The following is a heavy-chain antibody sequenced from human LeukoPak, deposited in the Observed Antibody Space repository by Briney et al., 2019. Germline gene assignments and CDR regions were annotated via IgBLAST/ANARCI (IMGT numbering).Heavy chain of an antibody. CDR2: ISAYNGNT. Sequence: GASVKVSCKASGYTFTSYGISWVRQAPGQGLEWMGWISAYNGNTNYAQELQGRVTMTTDTSTSTAYMELRSLRSDDTAVYYCARDAHYYDSSGYYLDAFDIWGQGTMVTVSS. J-gene: IGHJ3*02. CDR3: ARDAHYYDSSGYYLDAFDI. D-gene: IGHD3-22*01. CDR1: GYTFTSYG. V-gene: IGHV1-18*01.